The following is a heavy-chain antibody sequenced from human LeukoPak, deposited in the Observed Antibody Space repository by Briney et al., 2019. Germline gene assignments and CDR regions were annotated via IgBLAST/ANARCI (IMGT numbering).Heavy chain of an antibody. CDR3: ARGRDTVNFDY. J-gene: IGHJ4*02. Sequence: SETLSLTCTVSGGSITSYYWSWIRQPAGKGLEWIGRIYTSGTTNSNPSLKSRVTMSVNTSKNQFSLKLTSVTAADTAVYYCARGRDTVNFDYWDQGTLVTVSS. D-gene: IGHD5-18*01. V-gene: IGHV4-4*07. CDR1: GGSITSYY. CDR2: IYTSGTT.